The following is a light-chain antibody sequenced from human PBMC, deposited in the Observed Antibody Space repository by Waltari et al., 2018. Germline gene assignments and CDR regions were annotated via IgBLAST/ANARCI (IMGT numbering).Light chain of an antibody. CDR1: QSVSTY. J-gene: IGKJ4*01. Sequence: EIVLTQSPATLSLSPGERATLSCRASQSVSTYLAWYQQKPGQAPRLLIYDASNRATGIPARFSGSGSGTDFTLTISSLEPEDFAVYYCQQRSSYLTFDGGTNVEIK. V-gene: IGKV3-11*01. CDR2: DAS. CDR3: QQRSSYLT.